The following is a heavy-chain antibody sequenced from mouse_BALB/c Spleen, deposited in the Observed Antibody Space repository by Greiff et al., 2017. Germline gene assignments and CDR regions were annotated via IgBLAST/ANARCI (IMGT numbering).Heavy chain of an antibody. J-gene: IGHJ4*01. V-gene: IGHV1-18*01. CDR1: GYTFTDYN. CDR2: INPNNGGT. Sequence: EVKLQESGPELVKPGASVKIPCKASGYTFTDYNMDWVKQSHGKSLEWIGDINPNNGGTIYNQKFKGKATLTVDKSSSTAYMELRSLTSEDTAVYYCARRSNYVDAMDYWGQGTSVTVSS. D-gene: IGHD2-5*01. CDR3: ARRSNYVDAMDY.